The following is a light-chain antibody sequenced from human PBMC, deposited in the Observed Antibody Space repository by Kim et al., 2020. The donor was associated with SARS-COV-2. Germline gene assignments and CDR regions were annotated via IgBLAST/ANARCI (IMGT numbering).Light chain of an antibody. Sequence: EIVLTQSPATLSLSPGGRATLSCRASQSISSYLAWYQQKPGQAPRLLIYDASNRATGIPARFSGSGSGTDFTLTISSLEPEDFAVYYCQQRGNWPTFGQGTKVDIK. V-gene: IGKV3-11*01. J-gene: IGKJ1*01. CDR2: DAS. CDR3: QQRGNWPT. CDR1: QSISSY.